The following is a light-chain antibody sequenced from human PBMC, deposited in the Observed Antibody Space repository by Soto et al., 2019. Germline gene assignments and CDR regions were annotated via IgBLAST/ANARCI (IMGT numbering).Light chain of an antibody. CDR3: HQRQSWPRT. J-gene: IGKJ1*01. Sequence: VFTQSPGTLSLSPGERATLSRRASQSVSSSYVAWYQQKPGQSPRLPIYGASSRATGIPDRFTGSGSGTDFTLTISDVEPEDFAVYYCHQRQSWPRTFGQGTKVDIK. V-gene: IGKV3-20*01. CDR1: QSVSSSY. CDR2: GAS.